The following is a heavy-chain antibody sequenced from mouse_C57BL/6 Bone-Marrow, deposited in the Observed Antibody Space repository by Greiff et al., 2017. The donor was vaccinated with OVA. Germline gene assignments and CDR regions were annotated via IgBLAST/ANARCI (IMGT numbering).Heavy chain of an antibody. CDR3: NRGGFAY. Sequence: EVHLVESGAELVRPGASVKLSCTASGFNIKDDYMHWVKQRPEQGLEWIGWIDPENGDTEYASKFQGKATITADTSSNTAYLQLSSLTSEDTAVYYCNRGGFAYWGQGTLVTVSA. J-gene: IGHJ3*01. CDR2: IDPENGDT. CDR1: GFNIKDDY. V-gene: IGHV14-4*01.